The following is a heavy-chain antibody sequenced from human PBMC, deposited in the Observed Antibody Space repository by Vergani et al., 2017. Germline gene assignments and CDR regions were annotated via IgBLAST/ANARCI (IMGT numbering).Heavy chain of an antibody. Sequence: QITLKESGPTLVKPPQTLTLTCTFSGFSLSTSGVGVGWIRQPPGKALEWLALIYWNDDKRYSPSLKSRLTITKDTSKNQVVLTMTNMDPVDTATYYCAHTHGYNYVGDFDYWGQGTLVTVSS. CDR1: GFSLSTSGVG. CDR2: IYWNDDK. V-gene: IGHV2-5*01. CDR3: AHTHGYNYVGDFDY. J-gene: IGHJ4*02. D-gene: IGHD5-24*01.